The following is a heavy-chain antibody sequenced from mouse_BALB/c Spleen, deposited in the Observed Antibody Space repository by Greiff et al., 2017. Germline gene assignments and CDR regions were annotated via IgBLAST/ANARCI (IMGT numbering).Heavy chain of an antibody. CDR2: INPGSGGT. CDR1: GYAFTNYL. D-gene: IGHD1-3*01. V-gene: IGHV1-54*01. J-gene: IGHJ3*01. CDR3: ARWVNSFAY. Sequence: QVQLQQSGAELVRPGTSVKVSCKASGYAFTNYLIEWVKQRPGQGLEWIGVINPGSGGTNYNEKFKGKATLTADKSSSTAYMQLSSLTSDDSAVYFCARWVNSFAYWGQGTLVTVSA.